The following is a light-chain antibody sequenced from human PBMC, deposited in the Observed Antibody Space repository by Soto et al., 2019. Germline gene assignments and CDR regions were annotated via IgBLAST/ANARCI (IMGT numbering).Light chain of an antibody. V-gene: IGKV1-39*01. CDR1: QTISTY. J-gene: IGKJ1*01. CDR3: QQSYNTPRT. Sequence: DIQMTQSPSSLAASVGDRVTITCRASQTISTYLNWYQQKPGKAPKVLIYEASSLQSGVPSRFSGSGSGTDFTLTITSLQPEDFATYYCQQSYNTPRTFGQGTKVDI. CDR2: EAS.